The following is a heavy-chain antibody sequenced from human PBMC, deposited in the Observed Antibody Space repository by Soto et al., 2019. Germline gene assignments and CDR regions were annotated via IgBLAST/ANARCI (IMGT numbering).Heavy chain of an antibody. Sequence: LRLSCAASGFTFSNYCMHWVRQAPCKGLEWVAIIWHDGNNKYYADSVRGRFIISRDNSKNRLYLQMNSLRAEDTAVYYCASDLVGASDSYGLDVWGQGTPVTVSS. V-gene: IGHV3-33*01. J-gene: IGHJ6*02. CDR1: GFTFSNYC. D-gene: IGHD1-26*01. CDR3: ASDLVGASDSYGLDV. CDR2: IWHDGNNK.